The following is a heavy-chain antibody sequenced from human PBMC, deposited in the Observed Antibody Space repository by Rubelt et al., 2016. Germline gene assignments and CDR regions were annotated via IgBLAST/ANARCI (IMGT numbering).Heavy chain of an antibody. Sequence: GLEWVGFIRSKAYGGTTEYAASVKGRFTISRDDSKSIAYLQMNSLKTEDTAVYYCTREGDMDVWGQGTTVTVSS. V-gene: IGHV3-49*02. D-gene: IGHD3-16*01. CDR3: TREGDMDV. J-gene: IGHJ6*02. CDR2: IRSKAYGGTT.